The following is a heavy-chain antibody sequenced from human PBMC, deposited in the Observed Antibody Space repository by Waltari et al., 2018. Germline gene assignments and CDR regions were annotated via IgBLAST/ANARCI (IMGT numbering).Heavy chain of an antibody. D-gene: IGHD6-19*01. J-gene: IGHJ6*03. CDR1: GGSFSGYY. CDR2: INHSGST. V-gene: IGHV4-34*01. Sequence: QVQLQQWGAGLLKPSETLSLTCAVYGGSFSGYYWSWIRQPPGKGLEWIGEINHSGSTNDNPSLKSRVTISVDTSKNQFSLKLSSVTAADTAVYYCARVIGYSSGWYYYYYMDVWGKGTTVTVSS. CDR3: ARVIGYSSGWYYYYYMDV.